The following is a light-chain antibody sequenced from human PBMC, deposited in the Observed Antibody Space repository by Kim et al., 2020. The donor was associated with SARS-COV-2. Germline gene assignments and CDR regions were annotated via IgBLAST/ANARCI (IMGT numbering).Light chain of an antibody. V-gene: IGLV3-1*01. CDR2: QDS. CDR3: QAWDSSTATHV. J-gene: IGLJ1*01. CDR1: KLGDKY. Sequence: SYELTQPPSVSVSPGQTASITCSGDKLGDKYACWYQQKPGQSPVLVIYQDSKRPSGIPERFSGSNSGNTATLTISGTQAMDEADYYCQAWDSSTATHVFGTGTKVTVL.